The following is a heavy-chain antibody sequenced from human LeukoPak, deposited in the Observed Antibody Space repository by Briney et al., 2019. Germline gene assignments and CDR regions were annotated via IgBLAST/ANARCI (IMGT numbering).Heavy chain of an antibody. D-gene: IGHD1-20*01. CDR3: ARVLSGTTALDY. CDR1: GYTFTSYG. V-gene: IGHV1-18*01. CDR2: ISVYNVNT. J-gene: IGHJ4*02. Sequence: ASVKVSCKASGYTFTSYGISWVRQAPGQGLEWMGWISVYNVNTNYAQKFQGRVTMTTDTSTSTAYMERRSLRSDDTAVYYCARVLSGTTALDYWGQGTLVTVSS.